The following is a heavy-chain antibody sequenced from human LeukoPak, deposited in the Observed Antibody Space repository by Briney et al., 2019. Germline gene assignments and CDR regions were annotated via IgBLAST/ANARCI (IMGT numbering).Heavy chain of an antibody. CDR3: AKDQESAVAGTGIGFDY. V-gene: IGHV3-23*01. CDR2: ISGSGGST. CDR1: GFTFSSYA. J-gene: IGHJ4*02. Sequence: GGSLRLSCAASGFTFSSYAMSWVRQAPGKGLEWVSAISGSGGSTYYADSVKGRFTISRDNFKNTLYLQMNSLRAEDTAVYYCAKDQESAVAGTGIGFDYWGQGTLVTVSS. D-gene: IGHD6-19*01.